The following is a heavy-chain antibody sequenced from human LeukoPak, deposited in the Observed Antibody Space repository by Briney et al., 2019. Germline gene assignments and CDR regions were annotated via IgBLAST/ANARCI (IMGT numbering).Heavy chain of an antibody. D-gene: IGHD3-10*01. V-gene: IGHV4-34*01. CDR1: GGSFSGYY. Sequence: PSETLSLTCAVYGGSFSGYYWSWIRQPPGKGLEWIGEINHSGSTNYNPSLKSRVTISVDTSKNQFSLKLSSVTAADTAVYYCARSLYYYGSGSYGHWGQGTLVTVSS. J-gene: IGHJ4*02. CDR3: ARSLYYYGSGSYGH. CDR2: INHSGST.